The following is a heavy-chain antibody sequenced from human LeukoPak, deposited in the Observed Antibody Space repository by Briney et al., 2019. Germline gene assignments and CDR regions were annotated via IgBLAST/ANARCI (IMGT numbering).Heavy chain of an antibody. CDR1: GFTFSSYS. Sequence: GGSLRLSCAASGFTFSSYSMNWVRQAPGKGLEWVANIKQDGSEKYYVDSVRGRFTISRDNAKNSLYLQMNSLRAEDTAVYYCARRYFDYWGQGTLVTVSS. J-gene: IGHJ4*02. CDR3: ARRYFDY. V-gene: IGHV3-7*03. CDR2: IKQDGSEK.